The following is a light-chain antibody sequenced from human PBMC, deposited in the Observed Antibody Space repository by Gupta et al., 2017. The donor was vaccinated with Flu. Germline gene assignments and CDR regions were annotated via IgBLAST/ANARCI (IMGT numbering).Light chain of an antibody. V-gene: IGKV6-21*01. J-gene: IGKJ1*01. CDR1: QSIASS. Sequence: EIVVTQYPDFPSVTTKEQVTITCRASQSIASSLHWYQQKPDQSPRLLIKYACQSFSGVPSRFSGSGCGTAFTPIITSLEAEEDATYYCHQSSTLPPTFGQGTKVEIK. CDR2: YAC. CDR3: HQSSTLPPT.